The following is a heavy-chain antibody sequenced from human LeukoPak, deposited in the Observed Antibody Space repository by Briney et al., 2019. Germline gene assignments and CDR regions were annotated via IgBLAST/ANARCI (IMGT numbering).Heavy chain of an antibody. CDR1: GFTFSSYA. CDR2: ISGSGGST. Sequence: GGSLRLSCAASGFTFSSYAMSWVRQALGKGLEWVSAISGSGGSTYYADSVKGRFTISRDNSKNTLYLQMNSLRAEDTAVYYCAKDQDSSGWEAFDYWGQGTLVTVSS. D-gene: IGHD6-19*01. CDR3: AKDQDSSGWEAFDY. V-gene: IGHV3-23*01. J-gene: IGHJ4*02.